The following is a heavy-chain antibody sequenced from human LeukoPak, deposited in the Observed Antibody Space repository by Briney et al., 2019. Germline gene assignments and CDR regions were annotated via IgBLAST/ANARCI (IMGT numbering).Heavy chain of an antibody. CDR1: GFTFSGYW. J-gene: IGHJ4*02. D-gene: IGHD4-23*01. CDR2: INQDGSEK. Sequence: PGGSLRLSCAASGFTFSGYWMSWVRQAPGKGLECVANINQDGSEKYYVDSVKGRFTISRDNAKNSLFLQMNSLRAEDTAVYYCAANGGPFDFWGQGTLVTVSS. CDR3: AANGGPFDF. V-gene: IGHV3-7*05.